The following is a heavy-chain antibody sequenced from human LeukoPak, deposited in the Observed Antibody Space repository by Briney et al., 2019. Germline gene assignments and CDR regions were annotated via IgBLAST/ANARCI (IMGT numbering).Heavy chain of an antibody. CDR1: GYSISSGYY. D-gene: IGHD3-22*01. Sequence: SETLSLTCTVSGYSISSGYYWGWIRQPPGKGLEWIGSIYHSGRTYYNPSLRSRLTISVDTSKKQFSLRLSSLTAADTAVYYCARVRRYYYDSSVKGAFDIWGQGTMVTVS. V-gene: IGHV4-38-2*02. CDR2: IYHSGRT. CDR3: ARVRRYYYDSSVKGAFDI. J-gene: IGHJ3*02.